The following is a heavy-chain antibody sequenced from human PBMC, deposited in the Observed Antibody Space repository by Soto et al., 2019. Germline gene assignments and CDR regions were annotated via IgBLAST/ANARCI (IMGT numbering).Heavy chain of an antibody. J-gene: IGHJ4*02. D-gene: IGHD2-15*01. Sequence: GGSLKISCKGSGYSFSNYWIAWVRQVPGKGLEWMGIIFPADSDTKYSPSFQGQVTISADKSISTAYLQWSSLKASDTAMYYCASSVVVPSTMNYFDYWGQGSLVTVSS. CDR1: GYSFSNYW. CDR2: IFPADSDT. V-gene: IGHV5-51*01. CDR3: ASSVVVPSTMNYFDY.